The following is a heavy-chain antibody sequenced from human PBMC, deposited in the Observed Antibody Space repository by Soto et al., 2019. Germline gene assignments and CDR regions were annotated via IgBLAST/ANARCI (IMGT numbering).Heavy chain of an antibody. CDR3: AREDDGGDRDYYGLDV. CDR1: GGSISYEYYH. V-gene: IGHV4-30-4*02. Sequence: SDTLSLTSTVSGGSISYEYYHWTWIRQSPGKGLEWIGYIHYSGSIIYNPSFKSRVTISVDTSKNQFSLQLSSVTAADTAVYFCAREDDGGDRDYYGLDVWGQGTTVTVSS. D-gene: IGHD2-21*02. CDR2: IHYSGSI. J-gene: IGHJ6*02.